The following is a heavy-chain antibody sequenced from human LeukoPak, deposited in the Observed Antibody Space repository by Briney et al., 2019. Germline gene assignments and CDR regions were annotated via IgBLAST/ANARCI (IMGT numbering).Heavy chain of an antibody. Sequence: GGSLRLSCAASGFTFSSYAMSWVRQAPGKGLEWVSAISGSGGSTYYADSVKGRFTISRDNAKNSLYLQMNSLRAEDTAVYYCARESYGSGSRDDAFDIWGQGTMVTVSS. CDR3: ARESYGSGSRDDAFDI. CDR1: GFTFSSYA. CDR2: ISGSGGST. J-gene: IGHJ3*02. V-gene: IGHV3-23*01. D-gene: IGHD3-10*01.